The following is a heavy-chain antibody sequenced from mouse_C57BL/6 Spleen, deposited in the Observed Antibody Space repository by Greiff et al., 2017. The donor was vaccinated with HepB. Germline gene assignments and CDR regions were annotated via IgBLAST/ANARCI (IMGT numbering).Heavy chain of an antibody. J-gene: IGHJ3*01. CDR2: INPSSGYT. V-gene: IGHV1-7*01. Sequence: VQLVESGAELAKPGASVKLSCKASGYTFTSYWMHWVKQRPGQGLEWIGYINPSSGYTKYNQKFKDKATLTADKSSSTAYMQLSSLTYEDSAVYYCARDYGSSSAWFAYWGQGTLVTVSA. D-gene: IGHD1-1*01. CDR1: GYTFTSYW. CDR3: ARDYGSSSAWFAY.